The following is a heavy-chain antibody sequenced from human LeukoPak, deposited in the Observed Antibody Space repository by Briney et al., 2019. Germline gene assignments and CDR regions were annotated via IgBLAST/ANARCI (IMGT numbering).Heavy chain of an antibody. V-gene: IGHV4-39*07. CDR1: SDSIYSSNYY. CDR2: INHSGST. J-gene: IGHJ5*02. Sequence: SETLSLTCTVSSDSIYSSNYYWSWIRQPPGKGLEWIGEINHSGSTNYNPSLKSRVTISVDTSKNQFSLKLSSVTAADTAVYYCARDLAYCGGDCYSGWFDPWGQGTLVTVSS. D-gene: IGHD2-21*02. CDR3: ARDLAYCGGDCYSGWFDP.